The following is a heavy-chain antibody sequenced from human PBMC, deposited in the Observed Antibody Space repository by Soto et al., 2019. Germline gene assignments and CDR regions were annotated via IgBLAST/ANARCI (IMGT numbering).Heavy chain of an antibody. Sequence: GGSLRLSCAASGFTFSSYGMHWVRQAPGKGLEWVAVISYDGSNKYYADSVKGRFTISRDNSKNTLYLQMNSLRAEDTAVYYCAKDGYELPQGYFDYWGQGTLVTVSS. V-gene: IGHV3-30*18. CDR1: GFTFSSYG. CDR3: AKDGYELPQGYFDY. J-gene: IGHJ4*02. D-gene: IGHD6-13*01. CDR2: ISYDGSNK.